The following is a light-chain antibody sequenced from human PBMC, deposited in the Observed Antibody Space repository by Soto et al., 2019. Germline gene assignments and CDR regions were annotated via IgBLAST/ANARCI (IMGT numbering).Light chain of an antibody. CDR3: AAWEDGLNGFCF. Sequence: QSVLTQPPSASGTPGQRVTVSCSGSSSNIGINTVNWYQHLPGTAPKLLIYNSDQRPSGVPDRISGSKSGTSASLAIGGLQSEDEADYYCAAWEDGLNGFCFFGTGPKLTFL. CDR1: SSNIGINT. V-gene: IGLV1-44*01. J-gene: IGLJ1*01. CDR2: NSD.